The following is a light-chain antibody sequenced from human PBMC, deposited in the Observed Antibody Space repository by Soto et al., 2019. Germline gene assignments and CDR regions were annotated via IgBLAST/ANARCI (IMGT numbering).Light chain of an antibody. CDR3: QKYNNWSPMA. CDR1: QSVRSN. Sequence: EIVMTQSPATLSVSPGERATLSCRASQSVRSNLAWYKQKPGQAPRLLIYGASTRATGIPARFSGSGSGTEFTLTISSLQSEDFAVYYSQKYNNWSPMAFGPGTKVEIK. J-gene: IGKJ1*01. V-gene: IGKV3-15*01. CDR2: GAS.